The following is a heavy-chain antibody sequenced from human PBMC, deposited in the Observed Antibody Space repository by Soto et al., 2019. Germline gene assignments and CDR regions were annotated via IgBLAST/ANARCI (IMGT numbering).Heavy chain of an antibody. D-gene: IGHD6-13*01. CDR2: ISNSGNI. Sequence: QEQLQESGPGLVKPSETLSLTCSVSDGSIDYYYWSWIRQPPGKELEWTGSISNSGNINYNPSLRSRVTISVDTSNNQFSRKLNSVSAADTAVYYCARDSTTWFPYAGLDVWGQGTSVIVSS. V-gene: IGHV4-59*01. CDR3: ARDSTTWFPYAGLDV. CDR1: DGSIDYYY. J-gene: IGHJ6*02.